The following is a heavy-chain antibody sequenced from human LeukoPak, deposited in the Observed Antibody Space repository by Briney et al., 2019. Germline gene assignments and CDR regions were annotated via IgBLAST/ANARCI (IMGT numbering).Heavy chain of an antibody. CDR2: IYYSGST. D-gene: IGHD2-8*01. J-gene: IGHJ4*02. V-gene: IGHV4-39*01. CDR1: GGSISSSSHY. Sequence: PSETLSLTCTVSGGSISSSSHYWGWLRQPPGKGLEWIGSIYYSGSTYYNPSLKSRVTISVDTSKNQFSLKLRYVTAADTAVYYCARHENPHCTNGVCPRTFDYWGQGTLVTVSS. CDR3: ARHENPHCTNGVCPRTFDY.